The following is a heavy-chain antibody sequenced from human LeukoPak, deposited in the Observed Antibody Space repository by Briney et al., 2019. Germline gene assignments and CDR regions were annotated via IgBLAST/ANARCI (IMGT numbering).Heavy chain of an antibody. CDR3: ARDRPQGDIVVVPAATYYDY. D-gene: IGHD2-2*01. CDR2: ISAYNGNT. J-gene: IGHJ4*02. V-gene: IGHV1-18*01. Sequence: ASVKVSCKASDYTFTSYGISWVRQAPGQGLEWMGWISAYNGNTNYAQKLQGRVTMTTDTSTSTAYMELRSLRSDDTAVYYCARDRPQGDIVVVPAATYYDYWGQGTLVTVSS. CDR1: DYTFTSYG.